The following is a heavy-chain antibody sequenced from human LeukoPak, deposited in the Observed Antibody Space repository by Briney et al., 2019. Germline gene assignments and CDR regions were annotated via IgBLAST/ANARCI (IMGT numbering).Heavy chain of an antibody. D-gene: IGHD2-2*01. CDR1: GYSFTSYW. CDR2: IYPGDSDT. Sequence: GGSLKISCKGSGYSFTSYWIGWVRQMPGKGLEWMGIIYPGDSDTTYSPSFQGQVTISADKSISTAYLQWSSLKASDTAMYYCARRDGYCSSSSCYADYYYGMDVWGQGTTVTVSS. J-gene: IGHJ6*02. V-gene: IGHV5-51*01. CDR3: ARRDGYCSSSSCYADYYYGMDV.